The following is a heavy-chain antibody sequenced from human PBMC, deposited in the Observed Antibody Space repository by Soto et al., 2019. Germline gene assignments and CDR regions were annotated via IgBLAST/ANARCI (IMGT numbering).Heavy chain of an antibody. CDR1: GGTFSSYA. J-gene: IGHJ5*02. V-gene: IGHV1-69*01. CDR3: ARDRARGYSYGYVNWFDP. D-gene: IGHD5-18*01. CDR2: IIPIFGTA. Sequence: QVQLVQSGAEVKKPGSSMKVSCKASGGTFSSYAISWVRQAPGQGLEWMGGIIPIFGTANYAQKFQGRVTITADESTSTAYMELSSLRSEDTAVYYCARDRARGYSYGYVNWFDPWGQGNLVTVSS.